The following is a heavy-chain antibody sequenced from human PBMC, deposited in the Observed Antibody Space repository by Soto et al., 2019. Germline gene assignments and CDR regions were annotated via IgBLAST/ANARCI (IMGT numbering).Heavy chain of an antibody. CDR2: IYYSGST. V-gene: IGHV4-31*03. J-gene: IGHJ4*02. CDR1: GGSISSGGYY. CDR3: ARIITFVGVIGTPDY. D-gene: IGHD3-16*02. Sequence: QVQLQESGPGLVKPSQTLSLTCTVSGGSISSGGYYWSWIRQHPGKGLEWIGYIYYSGSTHHHPSLQRRVTISVDTSQNHPSLQLSSLTAADTAVYYCARIITFVGVIGTPDYWRQGTLLTVSS.